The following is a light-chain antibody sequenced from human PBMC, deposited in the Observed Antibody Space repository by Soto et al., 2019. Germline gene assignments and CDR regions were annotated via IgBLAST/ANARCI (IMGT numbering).Light chain of an antibody. CDR2: TNT. J-gene: IGLJ2*01. V-gene: IGLV1-44*01. Sequence: QSVLTQPPSASGTPGQSVSISCSGSRSNIGTNPVNWYQQLPGTAPKLLFYTNTQRPSGVPDRFFASKSGTSASLAISGLQSEDEADYYCAAWDDSLNSVIFGGGTKLTVL. CDR1: RSNIGTNP. CDR3: AAWDDSLNSVI.